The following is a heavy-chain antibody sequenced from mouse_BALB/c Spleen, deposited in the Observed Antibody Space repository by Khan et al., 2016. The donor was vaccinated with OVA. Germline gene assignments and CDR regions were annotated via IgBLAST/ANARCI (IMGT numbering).Heavy chain of an antibody. CDR3: AKLEDI. J-gene: IGHJ2*01. V-gene: IGHV2-9*02. CDR1: GFSLTSYG. CDR2: IWAGGST. Sequence: VELVESGPGLVAPSQSLSITCTVSGFSLTSYGVHWVRQPPGKGLEWLGVIWAGGSTNYNSALMSRLSISKDTSKSQVFLKMNSLQTDGTAMYYSAKLEDIWGQGTTLTVSS. D-gene: IGHD1-3*01.